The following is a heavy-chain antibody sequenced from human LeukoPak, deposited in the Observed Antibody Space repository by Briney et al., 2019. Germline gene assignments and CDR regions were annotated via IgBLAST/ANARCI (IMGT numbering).Heavy chain of an antibody. J-gene: IGHJ4*02. CDR2: IYTGGST. CDR3: ARSRDGYNFSPFDC. D-gene: IGHD5-24*01. Sequence: SETLSLTCTVSGYSISSGYYWTWIRQPAGKGLEWIGRIYTGGSTNYNPSLKSRVSISVDTSKNQFSLKLSSVTAADTAVYYCARSRDGYNFSPFDCWGQGTLVTVSS. CDR1: GYSISSGYY. V-gene: IGHV4-61*02.